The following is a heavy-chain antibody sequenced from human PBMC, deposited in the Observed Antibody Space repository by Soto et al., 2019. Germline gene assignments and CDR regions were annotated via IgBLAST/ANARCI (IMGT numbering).Heavy chain of an antibody. J-gene: IGHJ4*02. D-gene: IGHD2-21*02. CDR1: GFTFTSNS. CDR2: ITSSSATI. V-gene: IGHV3-48*02. Sequence: PGGSLRLSCAASGFTFTSNSMYWVRQAPGGGLEWISYITSSSATIYYADSVKGRFTISRDNAKNSVYLQLNSLRDADTALYYCARGRVGTAYFDYWGQGALVTVSS. CDR3: ARGRVGTAYFDY.